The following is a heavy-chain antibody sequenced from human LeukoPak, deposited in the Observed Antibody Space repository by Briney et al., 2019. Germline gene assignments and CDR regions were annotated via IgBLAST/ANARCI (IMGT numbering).Heavy chain of an antibody. J-gene: IGHJ3*02. CDR2: INHSGST. CDR3: ARNRGDVRAFDI. Sequence: PSETLSLTCAVYGGSFSGYYWSWIRQPPGKGLEWIGEINHSGSTNYNPSLKSRVTISVDTSKNQFSLKLSSVTAADTAVYYCARNRGDVRAFDIWGQGTMVTVSS. D-gene: IGHD5-24*01. CDR1: GGSFSGYY. V-gene: IGHV4-34*01.